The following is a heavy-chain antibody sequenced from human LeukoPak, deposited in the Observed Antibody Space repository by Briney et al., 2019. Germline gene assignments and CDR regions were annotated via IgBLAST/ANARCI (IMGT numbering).Heavy chain of an antibody. CDR1: GGSFSGYY. CDR2: INHSGST. Sequence: PSETLSLTCAVYGGSFSGYYWSWIRQPPGKGLEWIGEINHSGSTNYNPSLKSRVTISVDTSKNQFSLKLSSVTAADTAVYYCARNFWSGYSYGVDVWGQGTTVTVSS. CDR3: ARNFWSGYSYGVDV. V-gene: IGHV4-34*01. D-gene: IGHD3-3*01. J-gene: IGHJ6*02.